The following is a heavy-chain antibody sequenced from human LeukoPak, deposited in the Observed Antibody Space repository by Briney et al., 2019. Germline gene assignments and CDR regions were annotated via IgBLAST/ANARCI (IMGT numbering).Heavy chain of an antibody. CDR1: GYTFTSYG. J-gene: IGHJ1*01. V-gene: IGHV1-18*01. CDR3: AKPETASSWYFARYALNYFQH. D-gene: IGHD6-13*01. Sequence: ASVKVSCKASGYTFTSYGISWVRQAPGQGLEWMGWISAYNGNTNYAQKLQGRVTMTTDTSTSTAYMELRSLRSDDTAVYYCAKPETASSWYFARYALNYFQHWGQGTLVTVSS. CDR2: ISAYNGNT.